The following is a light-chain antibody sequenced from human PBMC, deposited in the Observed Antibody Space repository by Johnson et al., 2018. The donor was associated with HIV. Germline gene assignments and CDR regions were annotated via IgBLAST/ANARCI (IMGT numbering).Light chain of an antibody. Sequence: QSVLTQPPSVSAAPGQKVTISCSGSSSNIGNNYVSWYQQLPGTAPKLLIYENSKRPSGIPDRFSGSKSGTSATLGITGLQTGDEADYYCGTWDSSLSGPGFGSGTKVTVL. V-gene: IGLV1-51*02. J-gene: IGLJ1*01. CDR1: SSNIGNNY. CDR2: ENS. CDR3: GTWDSSLSGPG.